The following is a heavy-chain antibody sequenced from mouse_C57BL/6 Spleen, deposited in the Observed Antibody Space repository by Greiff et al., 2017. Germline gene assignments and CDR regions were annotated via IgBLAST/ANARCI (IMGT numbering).Heavy chain of an antibody. D-gene: IGHD2-4*01. CDR3: ARENYDYDWYFDV. J-gene: IGHJ1*03. V-gene: IGHV3-6*01. Sequence: ESGPGLVKPSQSLSLTCSVTGYSITSGYYWNWIRQFPGNKLEWMGYISYDGSNNYNPSLKNRISITRDTSKIQFFLKLNSVTTEDTATYYCARENYDYDWYFDVWGTGTTVTVSS. CDR1: GYSITSGYY. CDR2: ISYDGSN.